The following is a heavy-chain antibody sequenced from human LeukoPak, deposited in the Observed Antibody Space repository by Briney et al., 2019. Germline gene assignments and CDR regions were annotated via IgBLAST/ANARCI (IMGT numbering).Heavy chain of an antibody. J-gene: IGHJ4*02. CDR3: AKGGRSTTVTTD. CDR1: GFTFSSYA. Sequence: GGSLRLSCAASGFTFSSYAMSWVRQAPGKGLECISGFSGSGGSTYYADSVKGRFTISRDNSKNTLYLQMNSLRAEDTAVYYCAKGGRSTTVTTDWGQGTLVTVSS. D-gene: IGHD4-17*01. CDR2: FSGSGGST. V-gene: IGHV3-23*01.